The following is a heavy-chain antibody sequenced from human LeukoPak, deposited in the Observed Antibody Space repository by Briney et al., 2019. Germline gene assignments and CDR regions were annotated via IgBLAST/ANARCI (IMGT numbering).Heavy chain of an antibody. Sequence: GRSLRLSCAASGFTFDDYDMHWVRQAPGKGLEWVSSISWNSISIGYADSVKGRSTISRDNAKNSLYLQMNSLRAEDTALYYCAKDIYSYGYYAMDVWGQGTTVTVSS. V-gene: IGHV3-9*01. J-gene: IGHJ6*02. CDR1: GFTFDDYD. D-gene: IGHD5-18*01. CDR2: ISWNSISI. CDR3: AKDIYSYGYYAMDV.